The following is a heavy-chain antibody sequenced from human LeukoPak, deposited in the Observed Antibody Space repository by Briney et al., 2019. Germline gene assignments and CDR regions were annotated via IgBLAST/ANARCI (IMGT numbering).Heavy chain of an antibody. CDR1: GYTFTSYG. CDR3: ARDVSPLAAAGITPYNWFDP. Sequence: GASVKVSCKASGYTFTSYGISWVRQAPGQGLEWXXWISAYNGNTNYAQKLQGRVTMTTDTSTSTAYMELRSLRSDDTAVYYCARDVSPLAAAGITPYNWFDPWGQGTLVTVSS. V-gene: IGHV1-18*01. CDR2: ISAYNGNT. D-gene: IGHD6-13*01. J-gene: IGHJ5*02.